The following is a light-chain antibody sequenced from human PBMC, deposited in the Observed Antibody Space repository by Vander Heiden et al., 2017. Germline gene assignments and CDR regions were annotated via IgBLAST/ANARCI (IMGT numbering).Light chain of an antibody. Sequence: SYQLPPPPAVSASPGPAARTTCSGGELGDNDACWYQQKPGQSPLLVIYPDSKRPSGIPGRFSGSNAENTATLTISGTQAMDEADYYCQAWDSSVVFGGGTKLTVL. J-gene: IGLJ2*01. V-gene: IGLV3-1*01. CDR3: QAWDSSVV. CDR1: ELGDND. CDR2: PDS.